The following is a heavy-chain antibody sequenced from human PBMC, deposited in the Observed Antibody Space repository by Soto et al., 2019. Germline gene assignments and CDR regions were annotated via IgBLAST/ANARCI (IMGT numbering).Heavy chain of an antibody. CDR3: AKGPEYDILTGCDY. CDR1: GFTFSLSA. CDR2: LSGGGSTT. J-gene: IGHJ4*02. V-gene: IGHV3-23*01. D-gene: IGHD3-9*01. Sequence: EVQLLESGGGFVQPGESLRLSCAASGFTFSLSAMSWVRQAPGRGLDWVSSLSGGGSTTDYADSVKGRFTISRDNSTNTVHLQMNILRAEDTAVYYCAKGPEYDILTGCDYWGQGALVTVSS.